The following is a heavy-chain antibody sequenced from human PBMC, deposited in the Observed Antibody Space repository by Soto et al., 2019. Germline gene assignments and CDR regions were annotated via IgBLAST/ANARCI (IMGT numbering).Heavy chain of an antibody. Sequence: SETLSLTCTISGGSISRSSYYWGWIRQPPGKGLEWIGSIYYSGSTYYNPSLKSRVTISVDTSKNQFSLKLSSVTAADTAVYYCARHYRPIDFWSGYFPPHRYDYYRMDHWGQGTPVTVSS. CDR1: GGSISRSSYY. D-gene: IGHD3-3*01. CDR2: IYYSGST. CDR3: ARHYRPIDFWSGYFPPHRYDYYRMDH. V-gene: IGHV4-39*01. J-gene: IGHJ6*02.